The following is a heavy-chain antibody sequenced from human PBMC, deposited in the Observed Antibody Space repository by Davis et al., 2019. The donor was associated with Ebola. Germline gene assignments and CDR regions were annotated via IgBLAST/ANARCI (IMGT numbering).Heavy chain of an antibody. CDR1: GIDFGTSI. D-gene: IGHD6-19*01. V-gene: IGHV3-30-3*01. J-gene: IGHJ4*02. CDR3: AREGVSSGRAGSFDY. Sequence: PGGSLRLSCIVSGIDFGTSIMHWVRQAPGKGLEWVALFPIDGGYTQYGDAVKGRFTISRDVSKNTVSLQMTSLRADDTAVYYCAREGVSSGRAGSFDYWGQGVLVTVSS. CDR2: FPIDGGYT.